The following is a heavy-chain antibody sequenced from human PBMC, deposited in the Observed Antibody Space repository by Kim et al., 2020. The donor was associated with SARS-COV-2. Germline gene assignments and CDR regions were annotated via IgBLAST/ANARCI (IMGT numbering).Heavy chain of an antibody. V-gene: IGHV5-51*01. Sequence: GESLKISCKGSGYSFTSYWIDWVRQMPGKGLEWMGIIYPGDSDTRYSPSFQGQVTISADKSISTAYLQWSSLKASDTAMYYCARELSSGWYSRWFDPWGQGTLVTVSS. J-gene: IGHJ5*02. CDR3: ARELSSGWYSRWFDP. CDR2: IYPGDSDT. CDR1: GYSFTSYW. D-gene: IGHD6-19*01.